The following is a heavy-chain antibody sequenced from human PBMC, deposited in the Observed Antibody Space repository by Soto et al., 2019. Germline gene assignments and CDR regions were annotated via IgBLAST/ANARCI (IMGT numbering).Heavy chain of an antibody. CDR2: IYHSGST. D-gene: IGHD2-8*02. CDR1: GGSISSGGYS. CDR3: AKVPWAYYGGVFDT. Sequence: SETLSLTCAVSGGSISSGGYSWSWIRQPPGKGLEWIGYIYHSGSTYYNPSLKSRVTISVDRSKNQFSLKLSSVTAADTAVYYCAKVPWAYYGGVFDTWGQGTLVTVSS. J-gene: IGHJ5*02. V-gene: IGHV4-30-2*01.